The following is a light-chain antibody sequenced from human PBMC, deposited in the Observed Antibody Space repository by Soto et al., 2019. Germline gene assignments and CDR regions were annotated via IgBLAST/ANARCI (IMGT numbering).Light chain of an antibody. CDR2: GAS. V-gene: IGKV1-9*01. Sequence: RVTITCRASQGISTYLVWYQQKPGKAPKILIYGASTLQSGVPSRFTGSGSGTEFTLTISSLQPDDFETYYCQQLNSYPRTFGQGTKVDIK. CDR1: QGISTY. CDR3: QQLNSYPRT. J-gene: IGKJ1*01.